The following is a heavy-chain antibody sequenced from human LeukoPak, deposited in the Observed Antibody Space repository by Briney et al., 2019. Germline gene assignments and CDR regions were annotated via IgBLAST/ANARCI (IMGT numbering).Heavy chain of an antibody. D-gene: IGHD4-17*01. V-gene: IGHV3-7*02. J-gene: IGHJ4*02. Sequence: GGSLILSCAASGFTFSSYWMSWVRQAPGKGLEWVANIKQDGSDKYYVDSVKGRFTISRDTSKNTVHLQMNNLRAEDTAVYYCAKWSGDYPSYYLDYWGQGTLVTVSS. CDR2: IKQDGSDK. CDR1: GFTFSSYW. CDR3: AKWSGDYPSYYLDY.